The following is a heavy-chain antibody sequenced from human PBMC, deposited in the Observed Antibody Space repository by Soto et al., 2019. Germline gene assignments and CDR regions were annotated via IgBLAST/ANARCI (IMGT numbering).Heavy chain of an antibody. J-gene: IGHJ6*01. CDR3: TRGTLPRGYCSGGSCYSEDNYYYGMDV. D-gene: IGHD2-15*01. V-gene: IGHV3-49*03. CDR2: IRSKAYGGTT. Sequence: LRLSCTASGFTFGDYAMSWFRQAPGKGLEWVGFIRSKAYGGTTEYAASVKGRFTISRDDSKSIAYLQMNSLKTEDTAVYYCTRGTLPRGYCSGGSCYSEDNYYYGMDVWGQGTTVTVSS. CDR1: GFTFGDYA.